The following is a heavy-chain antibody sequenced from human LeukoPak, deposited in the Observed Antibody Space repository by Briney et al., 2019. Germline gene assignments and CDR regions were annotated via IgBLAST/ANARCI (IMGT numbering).Heavy chain of an antibody. CDR1: GGSISSYY. CDR3: ARRRWGFGDYSDP. CDR2: IYYSGST. Sequence: PSETLSLTCTVSGGSISSYYWSWIRQPPGKGLEWIGYIYYSGSTNYNPSLKSRVTISVDTSKNQFSLKLSSVTAADTAVYYCARRRWGFGDYSDPWGQGTLVTVSS. V-gene: IGHV4-59*12. J-gene: IGHJ5*02. D-gene: IGHD3-10*01.